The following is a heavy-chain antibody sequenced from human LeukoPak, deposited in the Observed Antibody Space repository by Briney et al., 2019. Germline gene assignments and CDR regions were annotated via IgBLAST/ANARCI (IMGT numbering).Heavy chain of an antibody. CDR1: GYTFTGYY. V-gene: IGHV1-2*02. D-gene: IGHD3-22*01. CDR2: INPNSGGT. Sequence: GASVKVSCKASGYTFTGYYMHWVRQAPGQGLEWMGWINPNSGGTNYAQKFQGRVTMTRDTSISTAYMELSRLRSDDTAVYYCASYPMYYYDSSGPKSEYLQHWGQGTLVTVSS. J-gene: IGHJ1*01. CDR3: ASYPMYYYDSSGPKSEYLQH.